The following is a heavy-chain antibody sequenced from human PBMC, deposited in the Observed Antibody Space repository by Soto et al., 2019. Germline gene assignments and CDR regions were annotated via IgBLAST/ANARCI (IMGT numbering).Heavy chain of an antibody. Sequence: SVKVSCKASGGTFSSYAISWVRQAPGQGLEWMGGIIPIFGTANYAQKFQGRVTITADKSTSTAYMELSSLRSEDTAVYYCATTTVAHHLYYYYYGMDVWGQGTTVTVS. D-gene: IGHD4-4*01. CDR1: GGTFSSYA. J-gene: IGHJ6*02. CDR2: IIPIFGTA. V-gene: IGHV1-69*06. CDR3: ATTTVAHHLYYYYYGMDV.